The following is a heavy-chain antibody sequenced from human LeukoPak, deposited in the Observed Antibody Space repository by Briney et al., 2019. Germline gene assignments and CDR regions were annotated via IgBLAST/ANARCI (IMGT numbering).Heavy chain of an antibody. V-gene: IGHV1-18*01. D-gene: IGHD4-17*01. CDR2: IGTYNGNT. CDR3: ARVLLMTTDAFDI. Sequence: ASVKVSCKASGYTFTSYGISWVRQAPGQGLEWMGWIGTYNGNTKYARKFQGRVSMTTDTSTSTAYMDLRSLRSDDTAVYYCARVLLMTTDAFDIWGQGTMVTVSS. CDR1: GYTFTSYG. J-gene: IGHJ3*02.